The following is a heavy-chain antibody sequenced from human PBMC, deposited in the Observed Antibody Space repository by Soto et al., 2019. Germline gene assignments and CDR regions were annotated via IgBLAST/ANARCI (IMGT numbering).Heavy chain of an antibody. Sequence: PSQTLSLTCAISGDSVSSNSAAWNWIRQSPSRGLEWLGRTYYRSKWYNDYAVSVKSRITINPDTSKNQFSLQLNSVTPEDTAVYYCARAIVVVPAAAWDNWFDPWGQGTLVTVSS. CDR1: GDSVSSNSAA. CDR3: ARAIVVVPAAAWDNWFDP. D-gene: IGHD2-2*01. V-gene: IGHV6-1*01. J-gene: IGHJ5*02. CDR2: TYYRSKWYN.